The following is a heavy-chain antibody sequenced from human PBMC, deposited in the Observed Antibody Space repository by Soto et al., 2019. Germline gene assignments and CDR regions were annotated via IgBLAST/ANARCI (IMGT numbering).Heavy chain of an antibody. Sequence: QVQLVESGGGVVQPGRSLRLSCAASGFTFSSYGMHWVRQAPGKGLEWVAVIWYDGFNKYYADSVKGRFTISRDNSKKTLYLQMISSRAEATAVYDCTRDRYISSPQSLGTANYGLDFWGHGTTVTVSA. CDR3: TRDRYISSPQSLGTANYGLDF. D-gene: IGHD6-6*01. CDR1: GFTFSSYG. V-gene: IGHV3-33*01. CDR2: IWYDGFNK. J-gene: IGHJ6*01.